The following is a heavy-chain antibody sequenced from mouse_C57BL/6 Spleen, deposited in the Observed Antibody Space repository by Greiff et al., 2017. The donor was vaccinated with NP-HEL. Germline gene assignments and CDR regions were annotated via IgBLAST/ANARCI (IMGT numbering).Heavy chain of an antibody. CDR3: ARWVTRYFDV. Sequence: QVQLQQPGAELVMPGASVKLSCKASGYTFTSYWMHWVKQRPGQGLEWIGEIDPSDSYTNYNQKFKGKSTLTVDKSSSTAYMQLSSLTSEDSAVYYCARWVTRYFDVWGTGTTVTVSS. CDR1: GYTFTSYW. CDR2: IDPSDSYT. D-gene: IGHD2-2*01. J-gene: IGHJ1*03. V-gene: IGHV1-69*01.